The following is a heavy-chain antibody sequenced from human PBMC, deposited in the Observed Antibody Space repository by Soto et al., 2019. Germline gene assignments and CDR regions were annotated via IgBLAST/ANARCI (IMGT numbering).Heavy chain of an antibody. CDR3: ASGYYDSSGPQSIDY. CDR2: IIPIFGTA. CDR1: GGTFSSYA. V-gene: IGHV1-69*13. J-gene: IGHJ4*02. Sequence: SVKVSCKASGGTFSSYAISWVRQAPGQGLEWMGGIIPIFGTANYAQKFQGRVTITADESTSTAYMELSSLRSEDTAVYYCASGYYDSSGPQSIDYWGQGTLVTVSS. D-gene: IGHD3-22*01.